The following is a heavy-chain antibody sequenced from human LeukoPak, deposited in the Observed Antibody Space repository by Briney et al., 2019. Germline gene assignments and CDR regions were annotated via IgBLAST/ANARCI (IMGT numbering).Heavy chain of an antibody. CDR3: ARGLPGYCSSTSCYRPVGIDY. CDR1: GGSFSGYY. Sequence: PSETLSLTCAVYGGSFSGYYWSWIRQPPGKGLEWIGEINHSGSTNYNPSLKSRVSISVDTSKNQFSLKLSSVTAADTAVYYGARGLPGYCSSTSCYRPVGIDYWGQGTLVTVSS. V-gene: IGHV4-34*01. CDR2: INHSGST. D-gene: IGHD2-2*01. J-gene: IGHJ4*02.